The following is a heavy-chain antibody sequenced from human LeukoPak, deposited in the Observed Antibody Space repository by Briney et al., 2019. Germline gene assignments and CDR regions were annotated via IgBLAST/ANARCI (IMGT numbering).Heavy chain of an antibody. CDR2: ISSSGSYT. Sequence: GRSLRLSCAGSGFTFSDFYINWIRQAPGKGLEWISYISSSGSYTDYADSVRGRFTISRDNTKNSVYLQMNSLRAEDTAVYYCAQLVRGYWGQGTLVTVSS. D-gene: IGHD6-13*01. CDR3: AQLVRGY. J-gene: IGHJ4*02. CDR1: GFTFSDFY. V-gene: IGHV3-11*06.